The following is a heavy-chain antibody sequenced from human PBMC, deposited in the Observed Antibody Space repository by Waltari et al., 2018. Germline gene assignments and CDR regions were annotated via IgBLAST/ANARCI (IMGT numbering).Heavy chain of an antibody. Sequence: QVQLQESGPGLVKPSQTLSLTCTVSGGSISSGSYYWSWIRQPAGKGLEWIGRIYTSGSTNYNPSLKSRVTISVDTSKNQFSLKLSSVTAADTGVYYCARAYCGGDCYPKTGAFDIWGQGTMVTVSS. V-gene: IGHV4-61*02. J-gene: IGHJ3*02. CDR2: IYTSGST. CDR1: GGSISSGSYY. CDR3: ARAYCGGDCYPKTGAFDI. D-gene: IGHD2-21*01.